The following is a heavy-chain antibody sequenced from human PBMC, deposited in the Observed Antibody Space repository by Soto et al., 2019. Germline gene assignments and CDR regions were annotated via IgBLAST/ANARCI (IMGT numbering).Heavy chain of an antibody. CDR1: GFTFSSYA. J-gene: IGHJ4*02. Sequence: GGSLRLSCAASGFTFSSYAMSWVRQAPGKGLEWVSAISGSGGSTYYADSVKGRFTISRDNSKNTLYLQMNSLRAEDTAVYYCACPFKTYSSGWSPIDYWGQGTLVTVSS. V-gene: IGHV3-23*01. CDR3: ACPFKTYSSGWSPIDY. CDR2: ISGSGGST. D-gene: IGHD6-19*01.